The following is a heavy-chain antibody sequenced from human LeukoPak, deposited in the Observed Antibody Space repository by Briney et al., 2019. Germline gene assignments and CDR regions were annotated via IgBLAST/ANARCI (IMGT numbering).Heavy chain of an antibody. CDR1: GFTVSRNF. J-gene: IGHJ6*02. V-gene: IGHV3-53*01. CDR3: ASRLRDYYYGPDV. CDR2: IYSGGGT. Sequence: GGSLRLSCAASGFTVSRNFMSWVRQAPGKGLEWVSLIYSGGGTFYADSVKGRFTISRDNSRSTLYLQMNSLRAEDTAIYYCASRLRDYYYGPDVWGQGTTVTVSS. D-gene: IGHD5/OR15-5a*01.